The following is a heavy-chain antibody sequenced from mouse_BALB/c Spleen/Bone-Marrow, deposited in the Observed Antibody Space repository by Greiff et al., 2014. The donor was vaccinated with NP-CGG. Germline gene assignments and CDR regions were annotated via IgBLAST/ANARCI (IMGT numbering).Heavy chain of an antibody. CDR1: GYTFTSYW. J-gene: IGHJ2*01. CDR3: ARNRVYFDY. CDR2: IDPSDSET. Sequence: QVQLQQSGAELVKPGAPVKLSCKASGYTFTSYWMNWVKQRPGRGLEWIGRIDPSDSETHYNQKFKDKATLTVDKSSSTAYIQLSSLTSEDSAVYYCARNRVYFDYWGRGTTLTVSS. V-gene: IGHV1-69*02.